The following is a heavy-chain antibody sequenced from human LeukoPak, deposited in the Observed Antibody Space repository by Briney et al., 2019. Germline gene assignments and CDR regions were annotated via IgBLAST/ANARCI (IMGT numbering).Heavy chain of an antibody. J-gene: IGHJ4*02. Sequence: PGGSLSLSCAASGFTFSSNYMSWVRQAPGKGLEGVSVIYSGGSTYYADSVKGRFTISRDNSKNTLYLQMNSLRAEDTAVYYCASYYYDSSGYLLFDYWGQGTLVTVSS. CDR2: IYSGGST. CDR3: ASYYYDSSGYLLFDY. CDR1: GFTFSSNY. D-gene: IGHD3-22*01. V-gene: IGHV3-53*01.